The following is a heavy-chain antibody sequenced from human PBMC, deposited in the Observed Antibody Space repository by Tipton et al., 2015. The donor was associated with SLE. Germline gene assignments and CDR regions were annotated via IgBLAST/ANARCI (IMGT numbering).Heavy chain of an antibody. CDR1: GDSIRRHF. CDR2: IFYSGST. V-gene: IGHV4-59*08. D-gene: IGHD1-26*01. CDR3: AGGYPSDWFDP. Sequence: TLSLTCTVSGDSIRRHFWSWIRQPPGKGLEWIGNIFYSGSTNYNPSLKSRVTISVDTSKNQFSLKLTSVTAADTAVYYCAGGYPSDWFDPWGQGTLVTLSS. J-gene: IGHJ5*02.